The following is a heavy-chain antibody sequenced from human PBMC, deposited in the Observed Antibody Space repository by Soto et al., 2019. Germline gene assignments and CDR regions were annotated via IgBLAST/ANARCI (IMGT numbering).Heavy chain of an antibody. Sequence: GESLKISCQGSGYNFASYWISWVRQMPGKGLEWMGRIDPIDSYTNYSPSFQGHVTISADKSISTAYLQWSSLKASDTAMYYCARRYCSSASCPRNYYGMDVWGQGTTLTASS. CDR3: ARRYCSSASCPRNYYGMDV. CDR2: IDPIDSYT. CDR1: GYNFASYW. D-gene: IGHD2-2*01. V-gene: IGHV5-10-1*01. J-gene: IGHJ6*02.